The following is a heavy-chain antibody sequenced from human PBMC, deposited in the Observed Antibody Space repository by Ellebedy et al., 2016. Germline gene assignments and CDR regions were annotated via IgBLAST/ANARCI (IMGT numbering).Heavy chain of an antibody. Sequence: SETLSLXXAVYGGSFSGYYWSWIRQPPGKGLEWIGEINHSGSTNYNPSLKSRVTISVDTSKNQFSLKLSSVTAADTAVYYCARDRRITMVRGVMSRFDPWGQGTLVTVSS. J-gene: IGHJ5*02. V-gene: IGHV4-34*01. CDR1: GGSFSGYY. CDR3: ARDRRITMVRGVMSRFDP. D-gene: IGHD3-10*01. CDR2: INHSGST.